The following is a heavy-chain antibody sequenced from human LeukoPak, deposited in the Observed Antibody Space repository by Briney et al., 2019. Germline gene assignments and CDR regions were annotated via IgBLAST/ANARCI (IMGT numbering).Heavy chain of an antibody. D-gene: IGHD5-18*01. J-gene: IGHJ4*02. CDR2: IYYSGST. CDR1: GGSISSGGYY. V-gene: IGHV4-31*03. Sequence: PSETLSLTCTVSGGSISSGGYYWSWIRQHPGKRLEWIGYIYYSGSTYYNPSLKSRVTISVDTSKNQFSLKLSSVTAADTAVYYCARAVRGYSYGIRYYFDYWGQGTLVTVSS. CDR3: ARAVRGYSYGIRYYFDY.